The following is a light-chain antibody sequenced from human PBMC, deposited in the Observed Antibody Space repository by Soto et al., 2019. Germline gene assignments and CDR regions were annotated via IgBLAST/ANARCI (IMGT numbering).Light chain of an antibody. V-gene: IGKV3-20*01. CDR3: QQYGSSPWT. Sequence: EIVLTQSPGTLSLSPGERATLSCRASQSVSSSYLAWYQQKPGQAPRLLIYGASSRATGIPDRFSASGSGTDFTLTISRLEPEDFAAYYCQQYGSSPWTFGQGTKVDIK. CDR1: QSVSSSY. CDR2: GAS. J-gene: IGKJ1*01.